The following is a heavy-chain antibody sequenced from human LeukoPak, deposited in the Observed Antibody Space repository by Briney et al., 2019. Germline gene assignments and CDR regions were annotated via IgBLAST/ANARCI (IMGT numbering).Heavy chain of an antibody. CDR3: ARNVRGSSIPNWFDP. CDR1: GGSISSSSYY. Sequence: SETLSLTCTVSGGSISSSSYYWGWIRQPPGKGLEWIGSIYYSGSTYYNPSLKSRVTISVDTSKNQFSLKLSSVTAADTAVYYCARNVRGSSIPNWFDPWGRGTLVTVSS. CDR2: IYYSGST. D-gene: IGHD6-6*01. V-gene: IGHV4-39*01. J-gene: IGHJ5*02.